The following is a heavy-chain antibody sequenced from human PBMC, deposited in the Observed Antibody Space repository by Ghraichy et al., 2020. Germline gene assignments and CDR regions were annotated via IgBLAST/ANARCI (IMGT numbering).Heavy chain of an antibody. CDR1: DGSINSNNYF. D-gene: IGHD1-20*01. CDR3: ARENPTRYNFRHKSGAFDV. J-gene: IGHJ3*01. Sequence: SETLSLTCTVSDGSINSNNYFWGWIRQPPGKGLEWIGNIYFSGATYYNPSLKSRVTISVDTSKNQFSLKVNSVTAADTARYFCARENPTRYNFRHKSGAFDVWGQGTMVAVSS. V-gene: IGHV4-39*07. CDR2: IYFSGAT.